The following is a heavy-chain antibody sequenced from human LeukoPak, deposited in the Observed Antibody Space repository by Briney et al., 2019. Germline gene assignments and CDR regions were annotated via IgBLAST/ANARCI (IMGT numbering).Heavy chain of an antibody. J-gene: IGHJ3*02. CDR3: ARHVPTYYYDSSGYYYADAFDI. D-gene: IGHD3-22*01. V-gene: IGHV4-59*08. CDR2: IYYSGST. Sequence: SETLSLSCTVSGDSISGYYWSWIRQPPGKGLEWIGYIYYSGSTNYNPSLKSRVTISVDTSKNQFSLKLSSVTAADTAVYYCARHVPTYYYDSSGYYYADAFDIWGQGTMVTVSS. CDR1: GDSISGYY.